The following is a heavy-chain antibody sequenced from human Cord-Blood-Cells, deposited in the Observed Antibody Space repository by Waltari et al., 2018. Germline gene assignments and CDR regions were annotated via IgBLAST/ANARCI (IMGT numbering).Heavy chain of an antibody. J-gene: IGHJ4*02. D-gene: IGHD1-26*01. CDR1: GGSISSSSYY. Sequence: QLQLQESGPGLVKPSETLSLTCTVSGGSISSSSYYWGWICQPPGKGLEWIGSIYYSGSTYYNPSLKSRVTISVDTSKNQFSLKLSSVTAADTAVYYCARGRKGGSYYGYFDYWGQGTLVTVSS. V-gene: IGHV4-39*01. CDR3: ARGRKGGSYYGYFDY. CDR2: IYYSGST.